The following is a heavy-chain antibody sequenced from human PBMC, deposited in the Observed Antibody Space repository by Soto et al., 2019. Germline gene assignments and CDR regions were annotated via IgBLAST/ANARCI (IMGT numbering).Heavy chain of an antibody. CDR2: ISEYNGNT. V-gene: IGHV1-18*01. CDR1: GYTFTSYG. CDR3: ARDKGLGESDV. D-gene: IGHD3-16*01. Sequence: QVQLVQSGAEVKKPGASVKVSCKASGYTFTSYGITWVRQAPGQGLEWMGWISEYNGNTNYAQKLQGRVTRTTDTFTSTADMDLRIRRSDDTVVYYRARDKGLGESDVWGQGTTVTAAS. J-gene: IGHJ6*02.